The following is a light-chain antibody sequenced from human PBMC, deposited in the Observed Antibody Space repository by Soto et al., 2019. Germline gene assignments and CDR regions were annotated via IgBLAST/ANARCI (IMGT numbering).Light chain of an antibody. Sequence: DIQMTQSPSNLSASVGDRVTITCRASQSIAVWLAWYQQKPGKAPKLLIYQASRLESGVPSRLSGSGSGTEFTLTISSLQPDDFATYYCQQHQTYSTFGQGTKVDI. J-gene: IGKJ1*01. CDR1: QSIAVW. CDR2: QAS. CDR3: QQHQTYST. V-gene: IGKV1-5*03.